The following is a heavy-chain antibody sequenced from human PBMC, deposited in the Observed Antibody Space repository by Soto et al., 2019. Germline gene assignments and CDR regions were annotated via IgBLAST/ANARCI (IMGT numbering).Heavy chain of an antibody. CDR1: GYTFTSYG. CDR3: AREWAAAGTFAY. V-gene: IGHV1-18*01. CDR2: ISAYNGNT. J-gene: IGHJ4*02. Sequence: QVQLVQSGAEVKKPGASVKVSCKASGYTFTSYGISWVRQAPGQGLEWMGWISAYNGNTNYAQKLQGIVTMTTATATSTAYMELRRLRSDDTAVYYCAREWAAAGTFAYWGQGTLVTVYS. D-gene: IGHD6-13*01.